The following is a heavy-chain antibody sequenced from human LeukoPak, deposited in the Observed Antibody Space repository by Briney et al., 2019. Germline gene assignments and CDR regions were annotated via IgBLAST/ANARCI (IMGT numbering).Heavy chain of an antibody. CDR2: ISSTGTTK. D-gene: IGHD3-10*02. CDR1: EFTFSDYY. V-gene: IGHV3-11*04. J-gene: IGHJ6*04. CDR3: AELGITMIGGV. Sequence: GGSLRLSCAASEFTFSDYYMTWIRQAPGKGLEWLSHISSTGTTKYYADSVKGRFTISRDNAKNSLYLQMDSLRAEDTAVYYCAELGITMIGGVWGKGTTVTISS.